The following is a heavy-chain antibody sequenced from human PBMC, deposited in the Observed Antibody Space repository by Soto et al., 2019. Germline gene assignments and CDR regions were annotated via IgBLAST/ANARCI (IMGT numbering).Heavy chain of an antibody. CDR2: IIPIFGTT. CDR3: ARDAGIEYSSSTSFNY. CDR1: GCTFSSYA. V-gene: IGHV1-69*01. Sequence: QVQLVQSGAEVKKPGSSVKVSCKASGCTFSSYATSWVRQAPGQGLKWMGGIIPIFGTTNYAQEFQGRVTITADESTSTAYMELSSLRSEDTAVYYCARDAGIEYSSSTSFNYWGQGTPVTVSS. D-gene: IGHD6-6*01. J-gene: IGHJ4*02.